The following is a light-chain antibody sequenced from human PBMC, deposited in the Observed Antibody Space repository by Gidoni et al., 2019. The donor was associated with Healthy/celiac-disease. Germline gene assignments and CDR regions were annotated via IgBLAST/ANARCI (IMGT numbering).Light chain of an antibody. CDR2: KDS. CDR3: QSADSPDVV. Sequence: SSELTQPPSVSVSPGQPARITCSGDALPKQYAYWYQQKPGQAPVLVIYKDSERPSGIPERFSGSSSGTTVTLTISGVQAEDEADYYCQSADSPDVVFGGGTKLTVL. J-gene: IGLJ2*01. CDR1: ALPKQY. V-gene: IGLV3-25*03.